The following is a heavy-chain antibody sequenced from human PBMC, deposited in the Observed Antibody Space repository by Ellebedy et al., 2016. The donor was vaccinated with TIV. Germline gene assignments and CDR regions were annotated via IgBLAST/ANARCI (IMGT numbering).Heavy chain of an antibody. CDR1: GYNFIGYY. CDR2: INPNSGGT. V-gene: IGHV1-2*02. J-gene: IGHJ4*02. CDR3: ARDRPVGATTTDFDY. D-gene: IGHD1-26*01. Sequence: AASVKVSCKASGYNFIGYYLHWVRQAPGQGLEWMGWINPNSGGTKSAQKFQGRVTMTRVTSISTAYMELTRLRSDDTAVYYCARDRPVGATTTDFDYWGQGTLVTVSS.